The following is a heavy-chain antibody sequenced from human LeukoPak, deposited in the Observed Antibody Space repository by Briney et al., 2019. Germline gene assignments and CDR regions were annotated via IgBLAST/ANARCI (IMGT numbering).Heavy chain of an antibody. CDR1: GGSISSGSYY. D-gene: IGHD3-22*01. J-gene: IGHJ5*02. V-gene: IGHV4-61*02. Sequence: SETLSLTCTVSGGSISSGSYYWSWIRQPAGKGLEWIGRIYTSGSTNYNPSLKSRVTISVDTSKNQSSLKLSSVTAADTAVYYCARDGTYYYDSSGYYYQYNWFDPWGQGTLVTVSS. CDR3: ARDGTYYYDSSGYYYQYNWFDP. CDR2: IYTSGST.